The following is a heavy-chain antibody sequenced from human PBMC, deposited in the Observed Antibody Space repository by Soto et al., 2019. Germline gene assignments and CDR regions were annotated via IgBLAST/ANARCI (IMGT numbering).Heavy chain of an antibody. CDR3: ARDLSRKSSGRYYYYGMDV. CDR1: GGSISSYY. CDR2: IYYSGST. V-gene: IGHV4-59*01. D-gene: IGHD6-19*01. J-gene: IGHJ6*02. Sequence: SETLSLTCTVSGGSISSYYWSWIRLPPGKGLEWIGYIYYSGSTNYNPSLKSRVTISVDTSKNQFSLKLSSVTAADTAVYYCARDLSRKSSGRYYYYGMDVWGQGTTVTVSS.